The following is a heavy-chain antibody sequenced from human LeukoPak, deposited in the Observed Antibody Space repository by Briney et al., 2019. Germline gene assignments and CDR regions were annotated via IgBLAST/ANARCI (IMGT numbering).Heavy chain of an antibody. CDR3: ASSGSYYW. J-gene: IGHJ4*02. Sequence: ETLSLTCAVYGGSFSGYYWSWIRQSPGKGLEWVSSISSSSSYIYYADSVKGRFTISRDNAKNSLYLQMNSLRAEDTAVYYCASSGSYYWGGQGTLVTVSS. V-gene: IGHV3-21*01. CDR1: GGSFSGYY. D-gene: IGHD1-26*01. CDR2: ISSSSSYI.